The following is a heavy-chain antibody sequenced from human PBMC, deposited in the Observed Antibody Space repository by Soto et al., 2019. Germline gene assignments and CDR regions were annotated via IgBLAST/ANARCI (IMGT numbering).Heavy chain of an antibody. Sequence: QVQLVQSGAEVKKPGASVKVSCKASGYTFTSYGISWVRQAPGQGLEWMGWISANNGNTNYAQKFQGRVTMTTDTATITAYMELRSLRSADTAVYYCASARGSYALDYWGQGTLVTVSS. CDR3: ASARGSYALDY. CDR1: GYTFTSYG. V-gene: IGHV1-18*01. D-gene: IGHD1-26*01. CDR2: ISANNGNT. J-gene: IGHJ4*02.